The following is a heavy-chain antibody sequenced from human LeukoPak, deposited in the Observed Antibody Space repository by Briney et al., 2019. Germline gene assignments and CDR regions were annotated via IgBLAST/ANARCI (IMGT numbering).Heavy chain of an antibody. J-gene: IGHJ3*02. CDR1: GYTFTGYY. Sequence: ASVKVSCKASGYTFTGYYMHWVRQAPGQGLEWMGWINPNSGGTNYAQKFQGRVTMTRGTSISTAYMELSRLRSDDTAVYYCARWGIAAGRDAFDIWGQGTMVTVSS. CDR2: INPNSGGT. D-gene: IGHD6-13*01. V-gene: IGHV1-2*02. CDR3: ARWGIAAGRDAFDI.